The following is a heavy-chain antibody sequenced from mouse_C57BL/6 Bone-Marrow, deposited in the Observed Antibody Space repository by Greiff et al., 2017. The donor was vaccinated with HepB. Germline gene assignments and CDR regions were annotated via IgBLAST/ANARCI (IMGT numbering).Heavy chain of an antibody. D-gene: IGHD1-1*01. CDR2: FYPGSGSI. CDR1: GYTFTEYT. V-gene: IGHV1-62-2*01. Sequence: QVQLKESGAELVKPGASVKLSCKASGYTFTEYTIHWVKRRSGQGLEWIGWFYPGSGSIKYNEKFKDKATLTADKSSSTVYMELSRLTSEDSAVYFCARHEVGYGSSHWYFDVWGTGTTVTVSS. CDR3: ARHEVGYGSSHWYFDV. J-gene: IGHJ1*03.